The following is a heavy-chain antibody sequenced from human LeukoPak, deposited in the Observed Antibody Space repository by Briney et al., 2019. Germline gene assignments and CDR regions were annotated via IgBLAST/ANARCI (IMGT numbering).Heavy chain of an antibody. Sequence: ASVKVSCKASGYTFTSYYMHWVRQPPGQGLEWMGIINPSGGSTSYAQKFQGRVTMTRDTSTSTVYMELSSLRSEDTAVYYCAREHGSGTFDYWGQGTLVTVSS. CDR1: GYTFTSYY. J-gene: IGHJ4*02. CDR2: INPSGGST. CDR3: AREHGSGTFDY. D-gene: IGHD3-10*01. V-gene: IGHV1-46*01.